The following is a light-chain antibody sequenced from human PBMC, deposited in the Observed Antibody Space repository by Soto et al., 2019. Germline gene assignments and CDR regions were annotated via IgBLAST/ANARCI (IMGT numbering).Light chain of an antibody. J-gene: IGLJ1*01. CDR1: GRDVGGYVY. V-gene: IGLV2-14*01. CDR3: SSYSRSSFYV. CDR2: EVS. Sequence: QSVLTQPASVSGTTGQSNNISSTGTGRDVGGYVYVSCYEQHPGKAPILMIYEVSNRPSGVCNRFSGSKSGNTASLTISGLQAEDEADYYCSSYSRSSFYVFGTGSKVTGL.